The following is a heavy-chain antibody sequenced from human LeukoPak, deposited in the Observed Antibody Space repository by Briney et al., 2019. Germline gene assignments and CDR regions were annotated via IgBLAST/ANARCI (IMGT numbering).Heavy chain of an antibody. J-gene: IGHJ3*02. D-gene: IGHD3-22*01. V-gene: IGHV1-18*01. CDR2: ISAYNGNT. Sequence: ASVKVSCKFSGYTLTELSMHWVRQAPGQGLEWMGWISAYNGNTNYAQKLQGRVTMTTDTSTSTAYMELRSLRSDDTAVYYCARDRITMIVPSSAFDIWGQGTMVTVSS. CDR1: GYTLTELS. CDR3: ARDRITMIVPSSAFDI.